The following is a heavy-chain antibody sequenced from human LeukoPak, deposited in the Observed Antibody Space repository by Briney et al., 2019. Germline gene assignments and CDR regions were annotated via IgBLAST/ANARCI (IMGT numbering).Heavy chain of an antibody. CDR2: IIPIFGTA. J-gene: IGHJ6*03. V-gene: IGHV1-69*01. D-gene: IGHD2-2*03. CDR3: AREAGYCSSTSCLYYYYMDV. Sequence: SVKVSCKASGGTFSSYAISWVRQAPGQGLEWMGGIIPIFGTANYAQKFQGRVTITADESTSTAYMELSSLRSEDTAVYYCAREAGYCSSTSCLYYYYMDVWGKGTTVTVSS. CDR1: GGTFSSYA.